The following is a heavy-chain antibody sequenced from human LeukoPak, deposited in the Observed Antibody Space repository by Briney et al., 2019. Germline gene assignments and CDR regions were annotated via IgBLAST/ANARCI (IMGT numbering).Heavy chain of an antibody. CDR1: GGTFISYA. D-gene: IGHD3-10*01. Sequence: SVKVSCKASGGTFISYAISWVRQAPGQGLEWMGGIIPIFGTANYAQKFQGRVTITTDESTSTAYMELSSLRSEDTAVYYCAGGQGAIMVRGVIMGLGYYYYMDVWGKGTTVTVSS. CDR2: IIPIFGTA. V-gene: IGHV1-69*05. J-gene: IGHJ6*03. CDR3: AGGQGAIMVRGVIMGLGYYYYMDV.